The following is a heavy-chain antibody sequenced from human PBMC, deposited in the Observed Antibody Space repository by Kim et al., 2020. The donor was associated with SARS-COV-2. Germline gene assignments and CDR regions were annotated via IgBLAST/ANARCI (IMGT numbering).Heavy chain of an antibody. J-gene: IGHJ5*02. V-gene: IGHV4-38-2*02. Sequence: SETLSLTCTVSGYSISSGYYWGWIRQPPGKGLEWIGSIYHSGSTYYNPSLKSRVTISVDTSKNQFSLKLSSVTAADTAVYYCASRGWLAPFDPWGQGTLVTVSS. CDR3: ASRGWLAPFDP. CDR1: GYSISSGYY. CDR2: IYHSGST. D-gene: IGHD6-19*01.